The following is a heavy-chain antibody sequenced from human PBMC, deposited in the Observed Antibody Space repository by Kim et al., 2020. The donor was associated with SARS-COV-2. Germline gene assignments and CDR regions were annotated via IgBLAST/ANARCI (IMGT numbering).Heavy chain of an antibody. V-gene: IGHV3-48*01. D-gene: IGHD1-26*01. CDR2: SSSSPI. Sequence: SSSSPIYYADSVKGRFTISRDNAKNSLYLQMNSLSAEDTAVYYCAGRLDYWGQGTLVTVSS. CDR3: AGRLDY. J-gene: IGHJ4*02.